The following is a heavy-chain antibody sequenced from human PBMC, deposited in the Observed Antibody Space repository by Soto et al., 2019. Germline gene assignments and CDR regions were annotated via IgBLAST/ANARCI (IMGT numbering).Heavy chain of an antibody. J-gene: IGHJ6*02. CDR3: ARDPHQDYYGNYYCGMDV. Sequence: QVQLVQSGAEVKKPGSSVKVSCKASGGTFSSYAISWVRQAPGQGLEWMGGIIPIFGTANYAQKFQGRVTITADESTRTAYMERSSLRSEDTAVYYCARDPHQDYYGNYYCGMDVWGQGTTVTVSS. CDR1: GGTFSSYA. D-gene: IGHD3-22*01. CDR2: IIPIFGTA. V-gene: IGHV1-69*12.